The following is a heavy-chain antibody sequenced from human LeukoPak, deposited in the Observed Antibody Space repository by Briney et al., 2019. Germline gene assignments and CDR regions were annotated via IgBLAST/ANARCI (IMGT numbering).Heavy chain of an antibody. Sequence: GGSLRLSCAASGFTVSSNYMSWVRQAPGKGLEWVSVIYSGGSTYYADSVKGRFTISRDNSKSTLYLQMNSLRAEDTAVYYCARDWARGIAKDYWGQGTLVTVSS. CDR3: ARDWARGIAKDY. D-gene: IGHD2-21*01. CDR2: IYSGGST. V-gene: IGHV3-66*01. CDR1: GFTVSSNY. J-gene: IGHJ4*02.